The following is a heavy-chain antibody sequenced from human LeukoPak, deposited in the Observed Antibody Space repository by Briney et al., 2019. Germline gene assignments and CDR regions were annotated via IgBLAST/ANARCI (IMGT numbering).Heavy chain of an antibody. CDR1: GFTFSSYA. D-gene: IGHD1-26*01. CDR3: ARDKVGATDYFDY. Sequence: GGSLRLSCAASGFTFSSYAMSWVRQAPGKGLEWVAVISYDGSNKYYADSVKGRFTISRDNSKNTLYLQMNSLRAEDTAVYYCARDKVGATDYFDYWGQGTLVTVSS. CDR2: ISYDGSNK. J-gene: IGHJ4*02. V-gene: IGHV3-30-3*01.